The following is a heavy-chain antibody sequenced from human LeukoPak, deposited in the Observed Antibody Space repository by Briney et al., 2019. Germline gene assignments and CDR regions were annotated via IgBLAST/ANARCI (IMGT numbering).Heavy chain of an antibody. CDR1: GFTFSDYA. V-gene: IGHV3-23*01. D-gene: IGHD5-12*01. Sequence: GGSLRLSCAASGFTFSDYAMTWVRQAPGKGLEWVSSIGGSGDATYYADAVKGRFSVSRDNSKNTLYLQMNSLRAEDTAVYYCAKSGRWLRFGGMDVWGQGTTVTVSS. CDR2: IGGSGDAT. J-gene: IGHJ6*02. CDR3: AKSGRWLRFGGMDV.